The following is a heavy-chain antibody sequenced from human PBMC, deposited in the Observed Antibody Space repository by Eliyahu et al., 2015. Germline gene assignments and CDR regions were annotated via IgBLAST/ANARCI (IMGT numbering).Heavy chain of an antibody. V-gene: IGHV3-23*01. CDR2: ISDSGGSH. Sequence: EVQLLESGGGLVQPGGSXRLXCVASXFPFXSYALSWVRQAPGKGLEWVSSISDSGGSHYYAGSVKGRFTISRDYSENTLHLQMNSLRAEDTAIYYCATNIPILGGFRTFHYWGQGTPVTVSS. D-gene: IGHD3-9*01. CDR3: ATNIPILGGFRTFHY. J-gene: IGHJ4*02. CDR1: XFPFXSYA.